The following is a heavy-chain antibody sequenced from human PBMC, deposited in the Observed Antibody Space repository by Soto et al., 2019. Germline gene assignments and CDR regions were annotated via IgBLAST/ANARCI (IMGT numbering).Heavy chain of an antibody. V-gene: IGHV3-30*18. CDR2: TSYDGNNE. CDR1: GFTFSNYA. CDR3: AKDKGVFNWATSYFDY. Sequence: GGSLRLSCAASGFTFSNYAMHWVRQAPGKGLEWVALTSYDGNNEYYTDSVKGRFTISRDNSKNMLFLQMNSPRPEDTAVYYCAKDKGVFNWATSYFDYWGQGALVTVSS. D-gene: IGHD1-1*01. J-gene: IGHJ4*02.